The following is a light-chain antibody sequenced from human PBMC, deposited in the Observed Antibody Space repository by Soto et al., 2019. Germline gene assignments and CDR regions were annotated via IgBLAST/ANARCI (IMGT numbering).Light chain of an antibody. J-gene: IGKJ5*01. CDR1: QYIGSN. CDR3: EQYNNWPIT. Sequence: EIVLTQSPGTLSLSPGERATLSCRASQYIGSNLAWYQQKPGQTPRLLIYGASTRATGLPARFSGSGSGTEFTLTISSLQSEDFAVYYCEQYNNWPITFGQGTRLEIK. V-gene: IGKV3-15*01. CDR2: GAS.